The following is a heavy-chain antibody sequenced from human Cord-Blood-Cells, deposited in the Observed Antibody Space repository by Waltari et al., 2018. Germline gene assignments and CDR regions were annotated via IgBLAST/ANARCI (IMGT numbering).Heavy chain of an antibody. CDR2: ISWNSGSI. J-gene: IGHJ4*02. V-gene: IGHV3-9*01. D-gene: IGHD2-2*01. CDR3: AKASDIVVVPAAFDY. Sequence: EVQREEYGGGLVLHGRSLTSASAASGFTVDDYDMHGVRLVSVKGLECVAGISWNSGSIGYADSVKVRFTISRDNAKTSLYLQMNSLRAEDTAFYYCAKASDIVVVPAAFDYWGQGTLVTVSS. CDR1: GFTVDDYD.